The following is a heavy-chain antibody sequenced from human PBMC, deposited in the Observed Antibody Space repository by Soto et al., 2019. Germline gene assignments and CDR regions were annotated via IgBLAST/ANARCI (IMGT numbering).Heavy chain of an antibody. Sequence: GASVKVSCKASGYTFTNFSIHWVREAPGQRLEWMGWINAGNGNTKYSQKFQDRVTITRDTSASTAYMELSSLRSEDTAVYYCAKGGNIAVVVADYGMDVWGQGTTVTVSS. CDR1: GYTFTNFS. V-gene: IGHV1-3*01. CDR3: AKGGNIAVVVADYGMDV. D-gene: IGHD2-15*01. CDR2: INAGNGNT. J-gene: IGHJ6*02.